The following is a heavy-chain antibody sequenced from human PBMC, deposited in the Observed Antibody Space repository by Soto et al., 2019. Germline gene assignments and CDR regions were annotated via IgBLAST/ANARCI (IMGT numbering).Heavy chain of an antibody. J-gene: IGHJ6*02. CDR1: GYTFNGYA. CDR2: INAGNGNT. Sequence: ASVKVSCTASGYTFNGYAMHWVRQEPGQRLEWMGWINAGNGNTNYAQKLQGRVTMTTDTSTSTAYMELRSLRSDDTAVYYCASYHLNSYYYGMDVWGQGTTVTVSS. V-gene: IGHV1-3*01. CDR3: ASYHLNSYYYGMDV.